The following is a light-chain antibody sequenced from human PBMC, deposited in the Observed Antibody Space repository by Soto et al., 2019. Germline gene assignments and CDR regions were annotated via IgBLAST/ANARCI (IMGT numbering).Light chain of an antibody. CDR1: MRDVGAYNL. J-gene: IGLJ1*01. V-gene: IGLV2-8*01. Sequence: QSVLTQPASVSGSAGQSITISCSGTMRDVGAYNLVSWYQQHPGTAPKLIIYEVSKRPSGVPDRFSGSKSGNTASLTVSGLQAEDEADYYCSSHAGSNNYVFGTGTKVTVL. CDR2: EVS. CDR3: SSHAGSNNYV.